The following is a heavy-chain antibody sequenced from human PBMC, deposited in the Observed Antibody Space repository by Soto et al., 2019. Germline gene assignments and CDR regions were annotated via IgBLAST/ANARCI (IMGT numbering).Heavy chain of an antibody. J-gene: IGHJ4*02. CDR1: GFTFSSYG. V-gene: IGHV3-33*01. CDR3: ARDGRRYCSGGRCKGLDY. D-gene: IGHD2-15*01. CDR2: IWYDGSNK. Sequence: QVQLVESGGGVVQPGRSLRLSCAASGFTFSSYGMHWVRQAPGKGLEWVAVIWYDGSNKYYADSVKGRFTISRDNSKNTLYLQMNSLRAEDTAVYYCARDGRRYCSGGRCKGLDYWGQGTLVNVSS.